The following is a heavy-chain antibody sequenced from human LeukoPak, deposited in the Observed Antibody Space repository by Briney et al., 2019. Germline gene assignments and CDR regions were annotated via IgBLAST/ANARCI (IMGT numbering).Heavy chain of an antibody. J-gene: IGHJ4*02. V-gene: IGHV4-34*01. D-gene: IGHD6-19*01. CDR1: GGSFSGYY. CDR2: INHSRST. CDR3: ARDSSGWYYFDY. Sequence: SETLSLTCAVYGGSFSGYYWSWIRQPPGKGLEWIGEINHSRSTNYNPSLKSRVTISVDTSKNQFSLKLSSVTAADTAVYYCARDSSGWYYFDYWGQGTLVTVSS.